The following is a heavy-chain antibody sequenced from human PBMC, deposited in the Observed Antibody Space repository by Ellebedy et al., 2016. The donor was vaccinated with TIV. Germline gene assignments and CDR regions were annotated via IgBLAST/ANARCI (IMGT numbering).Heavy chain of an antibody. Sequence: ASVKVSXXASGYTFTSYGISWVRQAPGQGLEWMGWISAYNGNTNYAQKLQGRVTMTTDTPTSTAYMELRSLRSDDTAVYYCARDGGVVVAALDGSDAFDIWGQGTMVTVSS. V-gene: IGHV1-18*01. J-gene: IGHJ3*02. D-gene: IGHD2-15*01. CDR1: GYTFTSYG. CDR3: ARDGGVVVAALDGSDAFDI. CDR2: ISAYNGNT.